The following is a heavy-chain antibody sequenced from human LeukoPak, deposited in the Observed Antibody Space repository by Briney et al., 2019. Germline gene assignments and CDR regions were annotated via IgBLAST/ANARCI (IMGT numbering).Heavy chain of an antibody. J-gene: IGHJ4*02. D-gene: IGHD3-22*01. CDR2: IYSGGST. Sequence: GGSLRLSCAASGFTFSNAWMSWVRQAPGKGLEWVSVIYSGGSTYYADSVKGRFTISRDNSKNTLYLQMNSLGAEDTAVYYCASKSGYDWGQGTLVTVSS. V-gene: IGHV3-53*01. CDR3: ASKSGYD. CDR1: GFTFSNAW.